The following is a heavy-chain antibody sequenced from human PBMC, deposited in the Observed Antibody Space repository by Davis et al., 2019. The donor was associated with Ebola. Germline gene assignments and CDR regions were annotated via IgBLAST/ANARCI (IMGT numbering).Heavy chain of an antibody. V-gene: IGHV3-48*03. CDR1: GFTFSSYE. Sequence: GGSLRLSCAASGFTFSSYEMNWVRQAPGKGLEWVSYISSSGNTIYSADSVKGRFTISRDNAKNSLYLQMNSLRAEDTAVYYCARAAHFDYWGQGTLVTVSS. CDR2: ISSSGNTI. J-gene: IGHJ4*02. CDR3: ARAAHFDY.